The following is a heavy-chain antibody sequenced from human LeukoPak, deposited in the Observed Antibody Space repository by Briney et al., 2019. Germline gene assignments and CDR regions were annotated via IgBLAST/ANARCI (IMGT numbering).Heavy chain of an antibody. D-gene: IGHD3-22*01. J-gene: IGHJ4*02. Sequence: PGGTLRLSCAASGFTFSSYGMSWVRQAPGKGLEWVSAISGSGGSTYYADSVKGRFTISRDNSKNTLYLQMNSLGAEDTAVYYCASYPWSRQMIYFDYWGQGTLVTVSS. CDR2: ISGSGGST. V-gene: IGHV3-23*01. CDR1: GFTFSSYG. CDR3: ASYPWSRQMIYFDY.